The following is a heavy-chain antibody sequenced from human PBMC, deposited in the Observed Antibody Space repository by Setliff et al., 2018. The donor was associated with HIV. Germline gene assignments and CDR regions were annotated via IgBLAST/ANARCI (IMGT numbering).Heavy chain of an antibody. CDR3: SVGHYRSSSG. CDR2: ISSSSSTI. CDR1: GFTFSSYS. J-gene: IGHJ4*02. Sequence: GGSLRLSCAASGFTFSSYSMNWVRQAPGKGLEWVSYISSSSSTIYYADSVKGRFTISRDNAKNSLYLQMNSLRAEDTAIYFCSVGHYRSSSGWGQGTLVTVSS. V-gene: IGHV3-48*01. D-gene: IGHD6-6*01.